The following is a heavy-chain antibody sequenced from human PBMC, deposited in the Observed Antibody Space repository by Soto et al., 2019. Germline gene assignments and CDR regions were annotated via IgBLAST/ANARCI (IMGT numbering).Heavy chain of an antibody. D-gene: IGHD3-10*01. CDR2: INAGNGNT. CDR1: GYTFTSYA. CDR3: ARAGPSGSPLNWFDP. Sequence: ASVKVSCKASGYTFTSYAMHWVRQAPGQRLEWMGWINAGNGNTKYSQKFQGRVTITRDTSASTANMELSSLRSEDTAVYYCARAGPSGSPLNWFDPWGQGTLVTVSS. J-gene: IGHJ5*02. V-gene: IGHV1-3*01.